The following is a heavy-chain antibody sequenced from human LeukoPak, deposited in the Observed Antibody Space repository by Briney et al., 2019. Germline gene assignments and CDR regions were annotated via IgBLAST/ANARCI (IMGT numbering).Heavy chain of an antibody. J-gene: IGHJ6*03. Sequence: PSETLSLTCSVSGSSISNYYWSWIRQSAGKGLEWIGRMSSSGTTNYNPSLESRVTMSVDTSKNQFSLKLSSVTAADTAVYYCARASEDYYYYYMDVWGKGTTVTISS. CDR2: MSSSGTT. D-gene: IGHD1-14*01. CDR1: GSSISNYY. V-gene: IGHV4-4*07. CDR3: ARASEDYYYYYMDV.